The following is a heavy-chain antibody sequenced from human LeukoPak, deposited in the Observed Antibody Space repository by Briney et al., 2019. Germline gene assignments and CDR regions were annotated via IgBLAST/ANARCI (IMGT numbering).Heavy chain of an antibody. CDR2: IRSKAYGGTT. Sequence: PGGSLRLSCAASGFTFGDYAMSWVRQAPGKGLEWVGFIRSKAYGGTTEYAASVKGRFTISRDDSKSIAYLQMNSLKTEDTAVYYCTRDRTPGREAVDYWGQGTLVTVSS. V-gene: IGHV3-49*04. J-gene: IGHJ4*02. CDR1: GFTFGDYA. CDR3: TRDRTPGREAVDY. D-gene: IGHD2-15*01.